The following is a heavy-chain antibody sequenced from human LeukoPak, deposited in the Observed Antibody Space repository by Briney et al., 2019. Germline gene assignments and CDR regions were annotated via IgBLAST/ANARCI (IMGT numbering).Heavy chain of an antibody. J-gene: IGHJ4*02. CDR1: EVTFSSYW. CDR2: INTDGSYT. Sequence: GGSLRLSVTAAEVTFSSYWMYWFRQPPGKGLVWVSRINTDGSYTTYAESVKGRFTVSRDNAKNTLYLQMNSLRADDTAVYYCAGDRIQFSAPYSPTDLENWGLGTLVTVSS. CDR3: AGDRIQFSAPYSPTDLEN. V-gene: IGHV3-74*01. D-gene: IGHD2-21*01.